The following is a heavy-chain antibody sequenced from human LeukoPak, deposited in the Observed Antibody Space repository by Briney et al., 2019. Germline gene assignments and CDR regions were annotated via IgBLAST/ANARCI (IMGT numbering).Heavy chain of an antibody. CDR2: IIPIFGTA. J-gene: IGHJ1*01. V-gene: IGHV1-69*13. D-gene: IGHD5-24*01. CDR1: VGTFSNYA. Sequence: ASVTVSFKASVGTFSNYAISWVRQAPGQGLEWMGGIIPIFGTANYAQKFQGIVTITADESTSTAYMELSSLRSEDTAVYYCARDGRNLDGYNRAEYFQHWGQGTLVTVSS. CDR3: ARDGRNLDGYNRAEYFQH.